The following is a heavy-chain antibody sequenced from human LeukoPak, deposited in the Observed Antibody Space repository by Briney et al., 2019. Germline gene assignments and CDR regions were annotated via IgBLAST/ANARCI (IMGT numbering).Heavy chain of an antibody. Sequence: GGSLRLSCAASRFTFSNYAMSWVRQAPGKGLEWVSAITGSGGTTYYVDSAKGRFTISRDNSKNTAYLQMNSLRAEDTAVYYCAKGPDKYGIKAYADFWGQGTLVTVSS. V-gene: IGHV3-23*01. J-gene: IGHJ4*02. D-gene: IGHD2-8*01. CDR2: ITGSGGTT. CDR3: AKGPDKYGIKAYADF. CDR1: RFTFSNYA.